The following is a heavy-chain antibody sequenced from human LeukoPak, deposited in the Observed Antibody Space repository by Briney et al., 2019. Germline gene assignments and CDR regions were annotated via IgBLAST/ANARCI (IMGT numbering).Heavy chain of an antibody. J-gene: IGHJ6*02. V-gene: IGHV3-21*01. CDR1: GFTFSRYS. Sequence: GGSLRLSCAASGFTFSRYSMNWVRQAPGKGLEWVSSISSSSNYIDYAESVKGRFTISRDNAKNSLYLQMNSLRAEDTAIYYCASKMTVAGTIYFYGMDVWGQGTTVTVS. CDR3: ASKMTVAGTIYFYGMDV. D-gene: IGHD6-19*01. CDR2: ISSSSNYI.